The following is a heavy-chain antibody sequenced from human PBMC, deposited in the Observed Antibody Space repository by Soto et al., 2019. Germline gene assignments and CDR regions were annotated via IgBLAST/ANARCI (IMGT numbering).Heavy chain of an antibody. Sequence: PGGSLRLSCAASGFTFRDSTIHWVRQASGKGLEWIGRIRSKLDDYATVYGESVKGRFTMSRDDSQNTAYLQMNSLKTEDTAVYYCTSPHDYGVYWFDPWGQGS. CDR1: GFTFRDST. J-gene: IGHJ5*02. V-gene: IGHV3-73*01. CDR3: TSPHDYGVYWFDP. D-gene: IGHD4-17*01. CDR2: IRSKLDDYAT.